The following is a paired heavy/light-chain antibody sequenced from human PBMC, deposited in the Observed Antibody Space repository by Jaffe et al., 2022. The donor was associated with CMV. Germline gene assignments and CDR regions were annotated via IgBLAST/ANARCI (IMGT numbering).Light chain of an antibody. J-gene: IGKJ5*01. CDR1: QGVDRNY. CDR3: QQSTASPFT. V-gene: IGKV3D-20*02. CDR2: ATS. Sequence: DIVLTQSPGTLSLSPGERATLSCRASQGVDRNYLAWYQQKPGQAPRLLIYATSSRATGIPDRFTGSGSGTDFTLTISRLEPEDFAVYYCQQSTASPFTFGQGTRLDIK.
Heavy chain of an antibody. D-gene: IGHD2-15*01. Sequence: QVQLVQSGAEVKKPGASVRVSCKTSGYTFSNHGISWVRQAPGQGLEWMGWISGYSDDTSYAQKFQGRVTVTTDTSTTIVYMELRSLRSDDSAVYYCARDRAILDREFYSDHYHTMDVWGQGTTVTVS. CDR1: GYTFSNHG. CDR2: ISGYSDDT. CDR3: ARDRAILDREFYSDHYHTMDV. V-gene: IGHV1-18*01. J-gene: IGHJ6*02.